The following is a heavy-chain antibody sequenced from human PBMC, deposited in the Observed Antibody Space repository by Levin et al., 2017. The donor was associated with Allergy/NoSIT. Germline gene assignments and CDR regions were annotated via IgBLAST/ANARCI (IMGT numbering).Heavy chain of an antibody. CDR3: AKDDYYDSSGYYYPPGGVDY. D-gene: IGHD3-22*01. CDR1: GFTFSSYG. CDR2: ISYDGSNK. Sequence: PAGGSLRLSCAASGFTFSSYGMHWVRQAPGKGLEWVAVISYDGSNKYYADSVKGRFTISRDNSKNTLYLQMNSLRAEDTAVYYCAKDDYYDSSGYYYPPGGVDYWGQGTLVTVSS. V-gene: IGHV3-30*18. J-gene: IGHJ4*02.